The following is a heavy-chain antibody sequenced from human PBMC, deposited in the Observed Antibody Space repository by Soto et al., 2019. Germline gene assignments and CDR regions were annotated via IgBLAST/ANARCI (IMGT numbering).Heavy chain of an antibody. CDR3: AREVFSRLYSCGYDYPDGGFDF. V-gene: IGHV4-59*01. CDR2: IYYTGTT. Sequence: PSGTLYLTCTVSGGSISTFYWSLIRQSPGKGLECLGYIYYTGTTNYNPSLRSRVTISVDTTKNQFSLKLTSVTAADTAFYYCAREVFSRLYSCGYDYPDGGFDFWGQGTMVIGS. J-gene: IGHJ3*01. CDR1: GGSISTFY. D-gene: IGHD5-12*01.